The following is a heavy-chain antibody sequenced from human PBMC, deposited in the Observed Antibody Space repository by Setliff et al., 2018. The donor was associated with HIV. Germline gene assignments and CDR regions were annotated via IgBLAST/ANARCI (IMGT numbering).Heavy chain of an antibody. D-gene: IGHD3-10*01. CDR1: TESLTRYD. Sequence: SETLSLTCAVYTESLTRYDWAWIRQSPEKGLEWIGEIDDSGSIIYNPSLQSRVTMSVDTSKNQFSLKGRSLTAADTGLYYCARVKSIKTTLVRLWPRFDLWGQGTQVTVSS. CDR2: IDDSGSI. CDR3: ARVKSIKTTLVRLWPRFDL. J-gene: IGHJ5*02. V-gene: IGHV4-34*01.